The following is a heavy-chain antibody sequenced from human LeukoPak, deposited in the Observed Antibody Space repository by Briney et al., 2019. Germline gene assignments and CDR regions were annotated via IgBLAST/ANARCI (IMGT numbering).Heavy chain of an antibody. V-gene: IGHV1-2*02. CDR3: ARGRTMVRGVPENDYYYMDV. CDR2: INPNSGGT. CDR1: GYTFTGYY. Sequence: GASVKVSCKASGYTFTGYYMHWVRQAPGQGLEWMGWINPNSGGTNYAQKFQGRVTMTRDTSISTAYMELSRLRSDDTAVYYCARGRTMVRGVPENDYYYMDVWGKGTTVTVSS. D-gene: IGHD3-10*01. J-gene: IGHJ6*03.